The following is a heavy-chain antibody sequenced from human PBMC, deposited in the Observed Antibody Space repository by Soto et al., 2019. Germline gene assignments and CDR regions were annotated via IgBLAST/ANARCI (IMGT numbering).Heavy chain of an antibody. D-gene: IGHD6-25*01. CDR1: GGSFSGYY. CDR2: INHSGST. V-gene: IGHV4-34*01. J-gene: IGHJ5*02. CDR3: ARGPRRLSP. Sequence: QVQLQQWGAGLLKPSETLSLTCAVYGGSFSGYYWSWIRQPPGKGLEWIGEINHSGSTNYNPSLNGRVTISGDTSKNQFSLKLNSVTAADTAVYYCARGPRRLSPWGQGTLVTVSS.